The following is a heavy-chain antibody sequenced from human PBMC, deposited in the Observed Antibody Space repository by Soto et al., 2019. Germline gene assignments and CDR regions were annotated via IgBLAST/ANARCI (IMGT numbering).Heavy chain of an antibody. CDR3: ARFVRSCSGTTCYTRADV. Sequence: PSETLSLTCTVSGGSVSSDTHYWSWIRQPPGKRLEWIGLIYSSGSTNYNPSLKSRVTMSVDTSKSQFSLKLRSVIVADTAVYHCARFVRSCSGTTCYTRADVWGQGTTVTVSS. CDR1: GGSVSSDTHY. V-gene: IGHV4-61*01. J-gene: IGHJ6*02. D-gene: IGHD1-1*01. CDR2: IYSSGST.